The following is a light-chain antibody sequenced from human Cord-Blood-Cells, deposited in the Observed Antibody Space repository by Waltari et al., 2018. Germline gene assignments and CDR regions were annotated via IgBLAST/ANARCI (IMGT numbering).Light chain of an antibody. CDR1: SSDVGGDTY. J-gene: IGLJ1*01. Sequence: QAAVAPPVSVFGSPGQSINIFCTGTSSDVGGDTYVSCYQQHPGEAPKLMIYEVSNRPSGVSNRFSGSKSGNTASLTISGLQAEDEADYYCSSYTSSSTLYVFGTGTKVTVL. CDR2: EVS. V-gene: IGLV2-14*01. CDR3: SSYTSSSTLYV.